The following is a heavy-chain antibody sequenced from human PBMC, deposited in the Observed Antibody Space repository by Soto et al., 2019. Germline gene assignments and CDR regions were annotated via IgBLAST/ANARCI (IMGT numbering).Heavy chain of an antibody. V-gene: IGHV3-30-3*01. J-gene: IGHJ4*02. Sequence: QVQLVESGGGVVQPGRSLRLSCAASGFTFSSYAMHWVRQAPGKGLEWVAVISYDGSNKYYADSVKGRFTISRDNSKNTLYLQMNSLRAEDTAVYYCAREDGSYHSISFDYWGQGTLVTVSS. CDR2: ISYDGSNK. D-gene: IGHD1-26*01. CDR1: GFTFSSYA. CDR3: AREDGSYHSISFDY.